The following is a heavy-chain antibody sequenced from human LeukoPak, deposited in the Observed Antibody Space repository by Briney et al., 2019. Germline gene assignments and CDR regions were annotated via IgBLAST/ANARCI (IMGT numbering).Heavy chain of an antibody. CDR3: ARELGYCSGGSCHPEV. D-gene: IGHD2-15*01. J-gene: IGHJ6*02. CDR2: ISSSSSYI. Sequence: GGSLRLSCTTSGFTFGDYGMNWVRQAPGKGLEWVSSISSSSSYIYYADSVKGRFTISRDNAKNSLYLQMNSLRAEDTAVYYCARELGYCSGGSCHPEVWGQGTTVTVSS. CDR1: GFTFGDYG. V-gene: IGHV3-21*01.